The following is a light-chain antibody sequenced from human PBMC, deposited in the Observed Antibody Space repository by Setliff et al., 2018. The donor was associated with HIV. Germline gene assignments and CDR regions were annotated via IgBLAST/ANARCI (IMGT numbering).Light chain of an antibody. J-gene: IGLJ1*01. CDR3: QVWDSSSGHPYV. V-gene: IGLV3-21*03. CDR1: NIGSKS. CDR2: DDS. Sequence: SYELTQTPSVSVAPGKTATISCGGNNIGSKSVHWYQQKPGQAPVLVVYDDSDRPSGIPERFSGSNSGNTATLTISRVEAGDEADYYCQVWDSSSGHPYVFGTGTKV.